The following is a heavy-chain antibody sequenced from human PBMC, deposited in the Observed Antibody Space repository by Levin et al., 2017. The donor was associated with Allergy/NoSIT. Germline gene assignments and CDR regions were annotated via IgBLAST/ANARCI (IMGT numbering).Heavy chain of an antibody. CDR3: ASHDSSGYYYFDY. CDR2: IYPGDSDT. V-gene: IGHV5-51*01. Sequence: GGSLRLSCKGSGYSFTSYWIGWVRQMPGKGLEWMGIIYPGDSDTRYSPSFQGQVTISADKSISTAYLQWSSLKASDTAMYYCASHDSSGYYYFDYWGQGTLVTVSS. CDR1: GYSFTSYW. D-gene: IGHD3-22*01. J-gene: IGHJ4*02.